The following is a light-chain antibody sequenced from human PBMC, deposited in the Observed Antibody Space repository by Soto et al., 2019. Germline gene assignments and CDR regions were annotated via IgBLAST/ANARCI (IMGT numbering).Light chain of an antibody. CDR2: KAS. CDR3: QQYNSYSYT. J-gene: IGKJ2*01. Sequence: DIQMTQSPSTLSASVGDTVTITCRASESISSWLAWYKQKPGKAPKLLIYKASSLQSGVPSRFSGSGSGTVFTLTISSLQPDDFATYYCQQYNSYSYTFGQGTKLEIK. CDR1: ESISSW. V-gene: IGKV1-5*03.